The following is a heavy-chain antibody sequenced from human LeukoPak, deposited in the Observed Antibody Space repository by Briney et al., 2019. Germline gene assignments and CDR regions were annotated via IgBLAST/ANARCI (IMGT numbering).Heavy chain of an antibody. D-gene: IGHD4-17*01. V-gene: IGHV1-46*01. J-gene: IGHJ4*02. CDR3: ARGSGKLNGDLTFDY. CDR1: GYTFTRYW. Sequence: ASVKVSCKAFGYTFTRYWMHWVRQAPGQGPEWMGGISPSGGSTIYAQKFKGRVTLTRDMSTSTDYLELSSLRSEDTAVYYCARGSGKLNGDLTFDYWGQGTLVTVSS. CDR2: ISPSGGST.